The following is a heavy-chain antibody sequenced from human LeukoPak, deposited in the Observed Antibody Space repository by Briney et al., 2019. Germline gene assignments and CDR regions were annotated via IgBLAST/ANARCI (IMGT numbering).Heavy chain of an antibody. V-gene: IGHV5-51*01. CDR3: ARTQDRIAARS. D-gene: IGHD6-13*01. CDR1: GYSFTNYW. Sequence: GESLKISCKGSGYSFTNYWIGWVGQMPGRGLEWMGIIYPRDSDTRYSPSFQGQVTISADKSIDTAYLQWSSLKASDTAIYYCARTQDRIAARSWGQGTLVTVSS. CDR2: IYPRDSDT. J-gene: IGHJ4*02.